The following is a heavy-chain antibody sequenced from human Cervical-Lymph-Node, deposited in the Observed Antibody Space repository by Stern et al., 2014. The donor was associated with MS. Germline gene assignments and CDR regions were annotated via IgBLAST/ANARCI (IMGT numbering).Heavy chain of an antibody. CDR1: GYSFTNYY. J-gene: IGHJ5*02. Sequence: VHLVESGAEVKKPGASVKVSCKASGYSFTNYYMHWVRQAPGHGLEWMGMINPSGGTTNYAQKFQGRATMTSDTSTSTVYMGLSSLRSEDTAVYYCVRSRYCSGGNCFSDWFDPWGQGTLVTVSS. CDR3: VRSRYCSGGNCFSDWFDP. V-gene: IGHV1-46*03. CDR2: INPSGGTT. D-gene: IGHD2-15*01.